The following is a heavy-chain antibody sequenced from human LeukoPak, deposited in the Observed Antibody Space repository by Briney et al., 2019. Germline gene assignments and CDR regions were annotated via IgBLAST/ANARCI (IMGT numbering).Heavy chain of an antibody. J-gene: IGHJ4*02. CDR3: AKDLDPVRGVPARY. CDR2: IKQDGSEK. V-gene: IGHV3-7*03. Sequence: SGGSLRLSCAASGFTFSSYWMSWVRQAPGKGLEWVANIKQDGSEKYYVDSVKGRFTISRDNAKNSLYLQMNSLRAEDTAVYYCAKDLDPVRGVPARYWGQGTLVTVSS. CDR1: GFTFSSYW. D-gene: IGHD3-10*01.